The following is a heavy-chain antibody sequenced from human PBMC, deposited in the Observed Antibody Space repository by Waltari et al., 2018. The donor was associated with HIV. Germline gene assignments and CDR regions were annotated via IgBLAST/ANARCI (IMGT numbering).Heavy chain of an antibody. Sequence: QVQLQQWGAGLLKPSETLSLTCAVYGGSFSGYYWSWIRQPPGKGLEWIGEINHSGSTNYNPALKSRVTISVDTSKNQFSLKLGSVTAADTAVYYCARGETLELRSRAFDIWGQGTMVTVSS. CDR3: ARGETLELRSRAFDI. CDR1: GGSFSGYY. V-gene: IGHV4-34*01. D-gene: IGHD1-7*01. CDR2: INHSGST. J-gene: IGHJ3*02.